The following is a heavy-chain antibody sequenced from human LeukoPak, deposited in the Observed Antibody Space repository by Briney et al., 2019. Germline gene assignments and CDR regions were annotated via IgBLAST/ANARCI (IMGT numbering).Heavy chain of an antibody. CDR2: ISSSSYT. Sequence: GGSLRLSCAASGFTFSDYYMSWIRRAPGKGLEWVSYISSSSYTNYADSVKGRFTISRDNAKNSLYLQMNSLRAEDTAVYYCARDRGVLWFGDLYGMDVWGKGTTVIVSS. CDR3: ARDRGVLWFGDLYGMDV. V-gene: IGHV3-11*06. CDR1: GFTFSDYY. J-gene: IGHJ6*04. D-gene: IGHD3-10*01.